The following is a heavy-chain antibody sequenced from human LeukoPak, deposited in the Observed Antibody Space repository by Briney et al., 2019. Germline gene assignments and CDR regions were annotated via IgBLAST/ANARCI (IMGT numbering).Heavy chain of an antibody. CDR3: AREGGEWELLRTFDD. V-gene: IGHV3-48*03. D-gene: IGHD1-26*01. CDR2: TRKSGGDT. Sequence: GGTVRLSRVASVYSLRSYVMRWVRQGPAKGREGVTGTRKSGGDTYYADSVKGRFTMSRDKAKNSPYLQMNSLRADDTAVYYCAREGGEWELLRTFDDWGQGTLVTVS. J-gene: IGHJ4*02. CDR1: VYSLRSYV.